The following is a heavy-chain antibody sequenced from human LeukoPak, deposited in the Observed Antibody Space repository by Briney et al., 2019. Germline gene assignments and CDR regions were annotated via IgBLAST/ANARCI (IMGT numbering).Heavy chain of an antibody. Sequence: SETLSLTCAVYGGSFSGYYWSWIRQPPGKGLEWIGEINHSGSTNYNPSLKSRVTISVDTPKNQFSLKLSSVTAADTAVYYCARDHLAYCGGDCPDRDRDYWGQGTLVTVSS. CDR1: GGSFSGYY. D-gene: IGHD2-21*02. CDR2: INHSGST. J-gene: IGHJ4*02. CDR3: ARDHLAYCGGDCPDRDRDY. V-gene: IGHV4-34*01.